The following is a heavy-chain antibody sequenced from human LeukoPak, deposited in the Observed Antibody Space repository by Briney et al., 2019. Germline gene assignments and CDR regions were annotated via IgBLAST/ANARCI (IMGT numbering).Heavy chain of an antibody. D-gene: IGHD4-23*01. Sequence: ASVKVSCKTSGYTFTSYDITWVRQAPGQGPEWLGWINTNTGNTHYAQSLQDRVTLTTDTSTGTAYMELRSLKSDDTAVYYCARGVSGVTPPWGQGTLVIVSS. CDR1: GYTFTSYD. V-gene: IGHV1-18*01. J-gene: IGHJ5*02. CDR3: ARGVSGVTPP. CDR2: INTNTGNT.